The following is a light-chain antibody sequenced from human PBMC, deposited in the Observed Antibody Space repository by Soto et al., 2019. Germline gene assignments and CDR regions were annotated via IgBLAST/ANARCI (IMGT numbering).Light chain of an antibody. V-gene: IGKV1-5*01. CDR1: QSISSW. CDR2: AAS. CDR3: QQYNSYPWT. Sequence: DIQMTQSPSTLSASVGDRVTITCRAGQSISSWLAWYQQKPGQAPKLLISAASNLESGVPSRFSGSGSGTEFTLTISGLQPDEFATYYCQQYNSYPWTFGQGTKV. J-gene: IGKJ1*01.